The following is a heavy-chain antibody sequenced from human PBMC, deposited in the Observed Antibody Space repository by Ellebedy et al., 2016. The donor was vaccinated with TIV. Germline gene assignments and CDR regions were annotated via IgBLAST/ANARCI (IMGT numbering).Heavy chain of an antibody. J-gene: IGHJ4*02. CDR2: MNSSSGST. CDR1: GYTFTDYD. V-gene: IGHV1-8*01. CDR3: ANNLPRTGDFDY. Sequence: AASVKVSCKASGYTFTDYDINWVRQPTGQGLEWLGWMNSSSGSTGYARKFQGRVTMTRDTSINTAYMELRSLTSEDTAVYYCANNLPRTGDFDYWGQGTLVTVSS. D-gene: IGHD7-27*01.